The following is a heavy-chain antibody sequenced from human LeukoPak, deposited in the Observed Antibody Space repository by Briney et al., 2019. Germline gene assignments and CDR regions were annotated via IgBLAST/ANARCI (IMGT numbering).Heavy chain of an antibody. CDR3: ARERTSRGLRFDP. D-gene: IGHD3-10*01. Sequence: GASVKVSCKASGYTFTGYYMHWVRQAPGQGLEWMGWINPNSGGTNYAQKFQGRVTMTRDTSINTAYMELSRLRSDDTAVYYCARERTSRGLRFDPWGQGTLVTVSS. V-gene: IGHV1-2*02. CDR2: INPNSGGT. J-gene: IGHJ5*02. CDR1: GYTFTGYY.